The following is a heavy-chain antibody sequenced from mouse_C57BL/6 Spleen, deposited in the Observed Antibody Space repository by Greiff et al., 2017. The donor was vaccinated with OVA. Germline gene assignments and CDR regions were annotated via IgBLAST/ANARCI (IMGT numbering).Heavy chain of an antibody. D-gene: IGHD1-1*01. J-gene: IGHJ4*01. CDR2: IYPSDSET. V-gene: IGHV1-61*01. CDR1: GYTFTSYW. CDR3: ARVLLRGVGAMDD. Sequence: QVQLQQPGAELVRPGSSVKLSCKASGYTFTSYWMDWVKQRPGQGLEWIGNIYPSDSETHYNQKFKDKATLTVDKSSSTAYMQLSSLTSEDSAVYYCARVLLRGVGAMDDWGQGTSVTVSS.